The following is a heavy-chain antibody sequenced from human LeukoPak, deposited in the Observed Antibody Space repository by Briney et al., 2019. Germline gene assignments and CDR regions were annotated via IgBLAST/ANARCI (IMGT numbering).Heavy chain of an antibody. CDR1: GYSISSGYY. CDR2: IYHSGST. CDR3: VYYYGSGSVEY. V-gene: IGHV4-38-2*02. D-gene: IGHD3-10*01. Sequence: SETLSLTCTVSGYSISSGYYWGWIRQPPGKGLEWIGSIYHSGSTYYNPSLKSRVTISVDTSKNQFSLKLSSVTAADTAVYYCVYYYGSGSVEYWGQGTLVTVSS. J-gene: IGHJ4*02.